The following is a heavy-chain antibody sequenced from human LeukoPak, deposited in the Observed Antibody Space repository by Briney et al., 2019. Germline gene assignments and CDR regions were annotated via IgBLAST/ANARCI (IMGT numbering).Heavy chain of an antibody. D-gene: IGHD3-10*01. CDR2: ISSSSDYI. V-gene: IGHV3-21*01. Sequence: GGSLRLSCAASGFILSRNSMNWVRQAPGKGLQWVSSISSSSDYIYYADSVRGRFTISRDNSKNTLYLQMNSLRAEDTAVYYCARDPYGSGTDDVFDIWGQGTMVTVSS. J-gene: IGHJ3*02. CDR1: GFILSRNS. CDR3: ARDPYGSGTDDVFDI.